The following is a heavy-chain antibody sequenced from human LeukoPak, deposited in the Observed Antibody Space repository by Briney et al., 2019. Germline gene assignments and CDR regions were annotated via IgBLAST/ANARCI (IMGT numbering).Heavy chain of an antibody. CDR1: GGTFSSCA. Sequence: SVKVSCKASGGTFSSCAISWVRQAPGQGLEWMGRIIPILGIANYAQKFQGRVTITADKSTSTAYMELSSLRSEDTAVYYCARSEDYYDSSGYYDYWGQGTLVTVSS. V-gene: IGHV1-69*04. D-gene: IGHD3-22*01. CDR2: IIPILGIA. CDR3: ARSEDYYDSSGYYDY. J-gene: IGHJ4*02.